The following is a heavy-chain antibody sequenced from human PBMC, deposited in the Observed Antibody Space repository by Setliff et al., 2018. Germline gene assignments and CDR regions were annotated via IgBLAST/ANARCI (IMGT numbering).Heavy chain of an antibody. V-gene: IGHV3-72*01. CDR2: IQNKAAGYGT. J-gene: IGHJ4*02. CDR3: TRDWDAALAN. D-gene: IGHD5-18*01. Sequence: PGGSLRLSCLAPGFSFSNTKMSWIRQAPGKGLEWVGRIQNKAAGYGTHHAASVKGRFYISRDDSKNSLYLQMNSLKIEDTAMYYCTRDWDAALANWGQGTLVTVSS. CDR1: GFSFSNTK.